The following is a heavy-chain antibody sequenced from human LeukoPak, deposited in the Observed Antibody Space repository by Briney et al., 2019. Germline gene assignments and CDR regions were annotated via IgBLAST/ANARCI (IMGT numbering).Heavy chain of an antibody. J-gene: IGHJ4*02. V-gene: IGHV3-74*01. Sequence: GGSLRLSCASCVFTFSNYCLHWVRQAPGKGLVWVSRIHSDWSSTSYADSVKGRFTISRDNAKNTLYLQMNSLRAEDTAVYYCAGGIAAADMWGQGTLVTVSS. CDR1: VFTFSNYC. CDR2: IHSDWSST. CDR3: AGGIAAADM. D-gene: IGHD6-13*01.